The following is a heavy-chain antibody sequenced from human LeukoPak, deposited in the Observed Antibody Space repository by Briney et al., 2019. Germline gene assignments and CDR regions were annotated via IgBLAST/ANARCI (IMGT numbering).Heavy chain of an antibody. Sequence: GGSLRLSCAASRFTLSTYWMSWVRQAPGKGLEWVAHIKQDGSQEYYVDSVKGRFTISRDSAKNSLYLQMNSLRAEDTAVYYCARDSTGYYQLDYWGQGTLVTVSS. CDR3: ARDSTGYYQLDY. D-gene: IGHD3-9*01. CDR1: RFTLSTYW. V-gene: IGHV3-7*01. J-gene: IGHJ4*02. CDR2: IKQDGSQE.